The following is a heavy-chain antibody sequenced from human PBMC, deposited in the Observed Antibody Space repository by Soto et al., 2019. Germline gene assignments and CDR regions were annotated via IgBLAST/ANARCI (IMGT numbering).Heavy chain of an antibody. J-gene: IGHJ4*02. CDR1: GSSFPSYW. CDR2: FYPGDSDT. D-gene: IGHD4-17*01. V-gene: IGHV5-51*01. Sequence: GESLKFSCMGSGSSFPSYWIGWVRQMPGKGLEWMGIFYPGDSDTRYSPSFHGQVTISADRSISTAYLQWSSRKPSDTAMYYCARQGNGAEGFDYWGQGTLVTVSS. CDR3: ARQGNGAEGFDY.